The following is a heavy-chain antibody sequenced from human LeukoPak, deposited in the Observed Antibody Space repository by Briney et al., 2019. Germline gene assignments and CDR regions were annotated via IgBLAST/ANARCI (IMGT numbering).Heavy chain of an antibody. CDR1: GFTFSSYA. J-gene: IGHJ3*02. V-gene: IGHV3-23*01. D-gene: IGHD3-22*01. CDR2: ISGSGGNT. Sequence: GGSLRLSCAASGFTFSSYAMSCVRPAPGKVLEWVSAISGSGGNTYYADSVKGRFTISRDNSKYTLYLQMNSLGAEDTAVYYCAKAKTMTHDAFDIWGQGTMVTVSS. CDR3: AKAKTMTHDAFDI.